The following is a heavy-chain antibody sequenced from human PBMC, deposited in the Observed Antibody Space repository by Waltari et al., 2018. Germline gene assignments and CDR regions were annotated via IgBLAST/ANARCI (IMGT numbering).Heavy chain of an antibody. CDR3: AREHSDSGFDY. Sequence: QVQLQESGPGLVKPSETLSLTCAVSGYSISSGYYWGWFRQPPGKGLEWIGSIYHSGSTYYNPSLKSRVTISVDTSKNQFSLKLSSVTAADTAVYYCAREHSDSGFDYWGQGTLVTVSS. CDR1: GYSISSGYY. V-gene: IGHV4-38-2*02. J-gene: IGHJ4*02. CDR2: IYHSGST. D-gene: IGHD1-26*01.